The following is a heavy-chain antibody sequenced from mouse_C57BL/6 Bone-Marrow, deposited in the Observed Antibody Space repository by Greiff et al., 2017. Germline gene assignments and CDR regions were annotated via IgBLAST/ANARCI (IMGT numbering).Heavy chain of an antibody. CDR3: ARHDPFDY. CDR2: ISGGGGNT. Sequence: RSWVRRVPGKGRRGVATISGGGGNTYYPDSVKGRFTISRDNAKNTLYLQMSSLRSEDTALYYCARHDPFDYWGQGTTLTVSS. J-gene: IGHJ2*01. V-gene: IGHV5-9*01.